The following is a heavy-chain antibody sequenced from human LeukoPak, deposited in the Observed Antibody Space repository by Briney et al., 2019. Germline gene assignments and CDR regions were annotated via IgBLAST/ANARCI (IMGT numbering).Heavy chain of an antibody. CDR1: GFTFSSYS. CDR3: ARDAKYSGGYPEFFDY. V-gene: IGHV3-21*01. CDR2: ISSSSSYI. Sequence: GGSLRLSCAASGFTFSSYSMNWVRQAPGKGLEWVSSISSSSSYIYYADSVKGRFTISRDNAKNSLYLQMNSLRAEDTAVYYCARDAKYSGGYPEFFDYWGQGTLVTVSS. D-gene: IGHD1-26*01. J-gene: IGHJ4*02.